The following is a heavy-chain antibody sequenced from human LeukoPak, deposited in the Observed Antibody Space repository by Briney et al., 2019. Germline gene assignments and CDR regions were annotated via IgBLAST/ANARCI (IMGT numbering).Heavy chain of an antibody. D-gene: IGHD2-2*02. CDR2: INPNSGGT. Sequence: ASVKVSCKASGYTFTGYYMHWVRQAPGQGLEWMGWINPNSGGTNYAQKFQGRVTMTRDTSISTAYMELSRLRSDDTAVYYCASYCSSTSCYSNDALDIWGQGTMVTVSS. CDR3: ASYCSSTSCYSNDALDI. CDR1: GYTFTGYY. V-gene: IGHV1-2*02. J-gene: IGHJ3*02.